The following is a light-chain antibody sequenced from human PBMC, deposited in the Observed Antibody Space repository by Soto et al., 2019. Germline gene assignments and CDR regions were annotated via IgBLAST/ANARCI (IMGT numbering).Light chain of an antibody. V-gene: IGKV3-11*01. CDR3: QFRGIWPPGAT. J-gene: IGKJ4*01. CDR1: QSINNY. Sequence: EIVLTQSPVTLSLSPGERATLSCRASQSINNYLAWYQQKPGQPPKLLIYDASNRATAIPVRFSGSGSGTDFTLTSFSLEPEDSAVYYCQFRGIWPPGATFGGGTKVEIK. CDR2: DAS.